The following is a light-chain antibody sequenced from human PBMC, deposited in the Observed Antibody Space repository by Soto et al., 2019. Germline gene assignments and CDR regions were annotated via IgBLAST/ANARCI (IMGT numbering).Light chain of an antibody. CDR1: QSVSSN. CDR3: QQIYTIPLT. Sequence: EIVMTQSPATLSVSPGERATLSCRASQSVSSNLAWYQQKPGQAPRLLIYGASTRATGIPARFSGSGSGTDFTLTISSLQPEDFASYYCQQIYTIPLTFGGGTKVDIK. V-gene: IGKV3-15*01. CDR2: GAS. J-gene: IGKJ4*01.